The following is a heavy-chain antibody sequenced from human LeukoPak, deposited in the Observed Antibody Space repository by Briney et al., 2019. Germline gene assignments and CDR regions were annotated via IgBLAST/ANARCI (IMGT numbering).Heavy chain of an antibody. D-gene: IGHD1-1*01. CDR1: GFTFNNYW. V-gene: IGHV3-74*01. CDR3: ARAMST. CDR2: INNDGTTT. Sequence: PGGSLRLSCAASGFTFNNYWMHWVRQAQGKGLVWVSRINNDGTTTNYADSVKGRFTISRDNARNTLYLQMNSLRAEDTAVYYCARAMSTWGQGTLVTVSS. J-gene: IGHJ4*02.